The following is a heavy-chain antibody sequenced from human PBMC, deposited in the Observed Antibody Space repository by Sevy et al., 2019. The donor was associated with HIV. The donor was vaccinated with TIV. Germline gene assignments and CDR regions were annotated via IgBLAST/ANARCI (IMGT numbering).Heavy chain of an antibody. CDR2: INPNSGGT. CDR3: ARALDSNYGGYYYYYYMDV. J-gene: IGHJ6*03. V-gene: IGHV1-2*02. D-gene: IGHD4-4*01. CDR1: GYTFTGYY. Sequence: ASVKVSCKASGYTFTGYYMHWVRQAPGQGLEWMGWINPNSGGTNYAQKFQGRVTMTRDTSISTAYMELGRLRSDDTAVYYCARALDSNYGGYYYYYYMDVWGKGTTVTVSS.